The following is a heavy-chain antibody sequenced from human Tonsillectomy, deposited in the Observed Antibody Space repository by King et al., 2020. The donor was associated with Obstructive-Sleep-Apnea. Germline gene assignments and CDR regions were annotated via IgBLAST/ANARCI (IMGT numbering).Heavy chain of an antibody. J-gene: IGHJ3*01. Sequence: TLKESGPMLVKPTETLTLTCTVSGFSLSNARMGVSWIRQPPGKALEWLAHIFSNDEKSYSTSLKSRLTISKDTSKSQVVLTMTDMDPVDTATYYCARTGYYYDSSGYYSDAFDVWGQGTMVTVSS. CDR2: IFSNDEK. D-gene: IGHD3-22*01. V-gene: IGHV2-26*01. CDR1: GFSLSNARMG. CDR3: ARTGYYYDSSGYYSDAFDV.